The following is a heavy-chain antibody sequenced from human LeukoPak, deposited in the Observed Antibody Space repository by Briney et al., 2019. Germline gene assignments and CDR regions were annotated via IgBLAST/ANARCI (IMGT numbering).Heavy chain of an antibody. CDR1: GCTFTDYY. Sequence: GASVKVSCKTSGCTFTDYYINWVRQAPGQGLEWMGWINPKRDATNYAQKFRGRVSMTRDTSISTAYMELSRLRSDDTAVYYCARDSSYDYWGQGTLVTVSS. D-gene: IGHD3-10*01. J-gene: IGHJ4*02. V-gene: IGHV1-2*02. CDR2: INPKRDAT. CDR3: ARDSSYDY.